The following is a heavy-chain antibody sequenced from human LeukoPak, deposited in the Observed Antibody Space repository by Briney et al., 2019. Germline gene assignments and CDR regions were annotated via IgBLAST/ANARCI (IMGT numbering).Heavy chain of an antibody. Sequence: GGSLRLSCAASGFTFDYYAIHWVRQAPGKGLEWVSGISGNSGSIGYADSVKGRFTIARDNAKNSVHLQMNSLRPEDTAFYYCARDSSRRGGQRGPHDYWGQGSLVTVSS. CDR3: ARDSSRRGGQRGPHDY. J-gene: IGHJ4*02. CDR1: GFTFDYYA. D-gene: IGHD3-10*01. CDR2: ISGNSGSI. V-gene: IGHV3-9*01.